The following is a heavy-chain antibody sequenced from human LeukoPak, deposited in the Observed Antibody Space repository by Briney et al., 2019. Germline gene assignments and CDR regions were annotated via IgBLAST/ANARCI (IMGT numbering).Heavy chain of an antibody. CDR1: GFTFSSCA. CDR3: AKVQNYYGSGSTFDY. CDR2: ISGGGGST. J-gene: IGHJ4*02. Sequence: GGSLRLSCAPSGFTFSSCAMSWVRQAPGKGLEWVSAISGGGGSTYYADSVKGRFTISRDNSKNTLYLHMNSLRAKDTAVYYCAKVQNYYGSGSTFDYWGQGTLVTVSS. D-gene: IGHD3-10*01. V-gene: IGHV3-23*01.